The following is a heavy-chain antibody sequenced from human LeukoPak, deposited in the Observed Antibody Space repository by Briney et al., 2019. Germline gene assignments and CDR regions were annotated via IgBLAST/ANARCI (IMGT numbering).Heavy chain of an antibody. CDR3: ARGYCDRTDCYGAPDW. V-gene: IGHV3-7*04. CDR2: IKADGDEK. Sequence: GGSLRLSCAASGFTFSTYWMNWVRQAPNKGLGWVANIKADGDEKHYVHSVRGRFTISRDNATNQVFLQMNSLRVDDTAVYYCARGYCDRTDCYGAPDWWGQGTLVTVSS. CDR1: GFTFSTYW. D-gene: IGHD2-2*01. J-gene: IGHJ1*01.